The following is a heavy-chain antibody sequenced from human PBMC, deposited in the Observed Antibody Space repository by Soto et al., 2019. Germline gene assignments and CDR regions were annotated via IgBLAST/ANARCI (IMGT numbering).Heavy chain of an antibody. CDR1: GFTFSSYA. J-gene: IGHJ4*02. V-gene: IGHV3-23*01. CDR2: ISGSGGST. D-gene: IGHD6-19*01. CDR3: EKFLGSGWFRAYFDN. Sequence: PGGSLRLSCAASGFTFSSYAMSWVRQAPGKGLEWVSAISGSGGSTDYADSVKGRFTISRDNSKNTLYLQMNSLRAEDTAVYYCEKFLGSGWFRAYFDNWCQGIQVSVS.